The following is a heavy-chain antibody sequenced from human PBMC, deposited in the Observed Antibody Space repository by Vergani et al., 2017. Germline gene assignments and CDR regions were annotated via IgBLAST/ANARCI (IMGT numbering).Heavy chain of an antibody. CDR1: GGSFSGYY. J-gene: IGHJ5*02. Sequence: QVQLQQWGAGLLKPSETLSLTCAVYGGSFSGYYWSWIRQPPGKGLEWIGEINHSGSTNYNPSLKSRVTISVDTSKNQFSLKLSPVTAADTAVYYCARVRIAARHPTRFDPWGQGTLVTVSS. CDR2: INHSGST. D-gene: IGHD6-6*01. V-gene: IGHV4-34*01. CDR3: ARVRIAARHPTRFDP.